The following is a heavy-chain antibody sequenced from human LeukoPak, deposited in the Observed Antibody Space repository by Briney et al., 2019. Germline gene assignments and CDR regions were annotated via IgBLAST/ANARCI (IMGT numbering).Heavy chain of an antibody. Sequence: GGSLRLSCAASGFTFSSYAMSWVRQAPGKGLEWVSAISGSGGSTYYADSVKGRFTISRDNSKNTLYLQMNSRKAEDTAVYYCAKEPLWFGEFSWFDPWGQGTLVNVSS. D-gene: IGHD3-10*01. J-gene: IGHJ5*02. CDR3: AKEPLWFGEFSWFDP. CDR2: ISGSGGST. CDR1: GFTFSSYA. V-gene: IGHV3-23*01.